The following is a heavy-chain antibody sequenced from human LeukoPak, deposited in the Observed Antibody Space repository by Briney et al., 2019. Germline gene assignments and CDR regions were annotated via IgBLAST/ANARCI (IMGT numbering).Heavy chain of an antibody. CDR1: GFTFSSYG. Sequence: GGTLRLSCAASGFTFSSYGMSWVRQAPGKGVEWVSALSGSGGSTYYADSVKGRFTISRDNSKNTLYLQMNSLRAEDSAVYYCAKDPLYYYDSSGYAPTWGQGTLVTVSS. D-gene: IGHD3-22*01. V-gene: IGHV3-23*01. CDR2: LSGSGGST. J-gene: IGHJ4*02. CDR3: AKDPLYYYDSSGYAPT.